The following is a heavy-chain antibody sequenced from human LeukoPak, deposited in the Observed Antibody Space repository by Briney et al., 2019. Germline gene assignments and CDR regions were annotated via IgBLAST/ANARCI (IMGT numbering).Heavy chain of an antibody. CDR3: AREQYGSDDALDI. CDR1: GFTFSSYG. D-gene: IGHD4-17*01. J-gene: IGHJ3*02. Sequence: GRSLRLSCAASGFTFSSYGMHWVRQTPGKGLEWVAVIWSDGSNKYYADSVKGRFTISRDNSKNTLYLQMNSLRAEDTAVYYCAREQYGSDDALDIWGQGTMVTVSS. CDR2: IWSDGSNK. V-gene: IGHV3-33*01.